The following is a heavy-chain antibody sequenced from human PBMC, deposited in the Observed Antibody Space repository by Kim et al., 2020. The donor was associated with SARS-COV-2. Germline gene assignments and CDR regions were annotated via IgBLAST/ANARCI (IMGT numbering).Heavy chain of an antibody. D-gene: IGHD1-1*01. CDR2: INYNGNS. CDR1: GGSISYYY. CDR3: ARGYFGPTGYYDF. V-gene: IGHV4-59*01. J-gene: IGHJ4*02. Sequence: SETLSLTCSVSGGSISYYYWSWIRQTPGKGLEWIAYINYNGNSNYNPSLKSRVTISVDTSKNQFSLKLNSVTAADTAVYYCARGYFGPTGYYDFWGQGTLVTVSS.